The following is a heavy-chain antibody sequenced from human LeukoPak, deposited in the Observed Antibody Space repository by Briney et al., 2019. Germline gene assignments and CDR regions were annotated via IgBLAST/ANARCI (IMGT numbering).Heavy chain of an antibody. CDR2: ISYDGSNK. D-gene: IGHD6-19*01. V-gene: IGHV3-30-3*01. CDR3: ATSDWYLKGALDI. CDR1: GLTFSSYA. Sequence: GGSLRLSCAASGLTFSSYAMHWVSQAPGKGLEWVAFISYDGSNKYHADSVKGRFTISRDNANNSLYLQMDSLRAEDTAVYYCATSDWYLKGALDIWGQGTMVTASS. J-gene: IGHJ3*02.